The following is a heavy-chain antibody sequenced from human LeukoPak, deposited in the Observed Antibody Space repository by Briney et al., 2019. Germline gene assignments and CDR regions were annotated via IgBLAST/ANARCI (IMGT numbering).Heavy chain of an antibody. CDR2: INPSGGST. CDR1: GYTFTSYY. J-gene: IGHJ6*02. Sequence: ASVKVSCKASGYTFTSYYMHWVRQAPGQGLEWMGIINPSGGSTSYAQKFQGRVTMTRDTSTSTVYMELSSLRSEDTAVYYCARDRTDSSGYYYYYYGMDVWGQGTTVTVSS. D-gene: IGHD3-22*01. CDR3: ARDRTDSSGYYYYYYGMDV. V-gene: IGHV1-46*01.